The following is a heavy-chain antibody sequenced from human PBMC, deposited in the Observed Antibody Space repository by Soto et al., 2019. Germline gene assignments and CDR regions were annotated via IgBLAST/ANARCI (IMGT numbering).Heavy chain of an antibody. J-gene: IGHJ4*02. CDR2: IIPLFGTA. D-gene: IGHD6-19*01. CDR3: ARPKGTYSSGYYYCDF. CDR1: GGTFSTYA. Sequence: QVQLEQSGAEVKQPGSSVRVSCKTSGGTFSTYAINWVRQAPGQGLEWMGAIIPLFGTADYSQKFQGRVTSTADESTSTSYMELSSLRSDDTAVYFCARPKGTYSSGYYYCDFWGQGNLVTVSS. V-gene: IGHV1-69*01.